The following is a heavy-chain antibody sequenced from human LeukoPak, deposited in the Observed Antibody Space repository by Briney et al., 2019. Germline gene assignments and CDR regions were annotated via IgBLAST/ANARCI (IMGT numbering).Heavy chain of an antibody. V-gene: IGHV3-74*01. CDR1: GFTFSKYW. CDR3: ARDSGTSTHRLFDP. J-gene: IGHJ5*02. D-gene: IGHD2-2*01. Sequence: GGSLTLSRAASGFTFSKYWMNWVRQAPGKRRVWVSRINYDGSSTSYAHSVKGRFTISRDNTKNTLYMQMSTLTADDTAVHYCARDSGTSTHRLFDPWGHGTLVTVSS. CDR2: INYDGSST.